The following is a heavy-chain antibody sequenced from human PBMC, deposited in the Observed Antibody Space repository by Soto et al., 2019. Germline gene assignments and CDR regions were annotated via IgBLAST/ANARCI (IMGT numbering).Heavy chain of an antibody. Sequence: SVKVSCKASGGTFSSYAISWVRQAPGQGLEWMGGIIPIFGTANYAQKFQGRVTITADESTSTAYMELSSLRSEDTAVYYCTGPRDLGGFFFGYFDYGGRGTRVPVPS. CDR3: TGPRDLGGFFFGYFDY. CDR2: IIPIFGTA. CDR1: GGTFSSYA. J-gene: IGHJ4*02. D-gene: IGHD3-16*01. V-gene: IGHV1-69*13.